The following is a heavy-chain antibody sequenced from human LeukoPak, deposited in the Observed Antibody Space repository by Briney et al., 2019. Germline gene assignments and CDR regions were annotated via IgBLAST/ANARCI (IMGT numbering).Heavy chain of an antibody. Sequence: GGSLRLSCAASGFTFSSYSMNWVRQAPGKGLEWVSSISSSSSYIYYADSVKGRFTISRDNAKKSLYLQMNSLRAEDTAVYYCAREGSVATGGNSYHGMDVWGQGTTVTVSS. CDR1: GFTFSSYS. D-gene: IGHD6-13*01. V-gene: IGHV3-21*01. CDR2: ISSSSSYI. CDR3: AREGSVATGGNSYHGMDV. J-gene: IGHJ6*02.